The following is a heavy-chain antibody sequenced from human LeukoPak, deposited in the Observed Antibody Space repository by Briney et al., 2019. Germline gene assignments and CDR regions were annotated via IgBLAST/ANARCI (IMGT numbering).Heavy chain of an antibody. V-gene: IGHV4-39*07. CDR3: ARVGGYSGYAADY. CDR2: IYYSGST. CDR1: GGSISSSSYY. D-gene: IGHD5-12*01. Sequence: SETLSLTCTVSGGSISSSSYYWGWIRQPPGKGLEWIGSIYYSGSTYYNPSLKSRVTISVDTSKNQFSLKLSSVTAADTAVYYCARVGGYSGYAADYWGQGTLVTVSS. J-gene: IGHJ4*02.